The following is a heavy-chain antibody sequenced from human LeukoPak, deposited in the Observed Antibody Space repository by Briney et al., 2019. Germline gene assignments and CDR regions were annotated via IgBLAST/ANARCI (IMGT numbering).Heavy chain of an antibody. CDR1: GFTFSDFS. CDR3: AKFRGAVGGNWGNFDY. CDR2: ISGSGDNT. J-gene: IGHJ4*02. V-gene: IGHV3-23*01. D-gene: IGHD6-19*01. Sequence: GGSLRLSCAASGFTFSDFSMNWVRQAPGKGLEWVSAISGSGDNTYYADSVKGRFTISSDNYKNTLYLQMNSLRDEDTAVYYCAKFRGAVGGNWGNFDYWGQGTLVTVSS.